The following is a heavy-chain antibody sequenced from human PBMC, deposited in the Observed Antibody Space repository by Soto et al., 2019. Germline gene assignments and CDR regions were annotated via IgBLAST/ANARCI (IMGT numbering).Heavy chain of an antibody. CDR2: ITGSGGST. CDR3: AKAATITTLYYFDS. V-gene: IGHV3-23*01. J-gene: IGHJ4*02. Sequence: GGSLRLSCAASGFTLSSDGMSWVRQAPGKGLEWVSLITGSGGSTFYADSVKGRFTICRDNAKNTLYLQINSLRVDDTALYYCAKAATITTLYYFDSWGQGTLVTVSS. D-gene: IGHD4-4*01. CDR1: GFTLSSDG.